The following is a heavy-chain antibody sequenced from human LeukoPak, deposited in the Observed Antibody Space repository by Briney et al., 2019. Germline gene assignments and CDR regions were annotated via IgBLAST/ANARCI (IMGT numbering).Heavy chain of an antibody. CDR2: IAGSDGFT. Sequence: GGSLRLSCAASGFTFSSYSMNWVRQAHGKGLEWVSVIAGSDGFTQYADTVKGRFTISRDNSKNTVYLQMNRLRVEDTALYYCVRSLDYWGQGTLVTVSS. J-gene: IGHJ4*02. V-gene: IGHV3-23*01. CDR1: GFTFSSYS. CDR3: VRSLDY.